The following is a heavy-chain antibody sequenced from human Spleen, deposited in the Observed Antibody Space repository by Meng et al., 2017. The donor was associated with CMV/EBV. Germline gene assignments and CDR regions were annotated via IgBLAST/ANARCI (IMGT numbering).Heavy chain of an antibody. Sequence: AGYGGSFSNYYWSWIRQPPGKGLEWIGEIDHSGSTNYNSSLKSRVTISVDTSKNHFSLKLSSVTAADTAVYYCARGDRIQLWFPFDYWGQGTLVTVSS. CDR2: IDHSGST. J-gene: IGHJ4*02. D-gene: IGHD5-18*01. V-gene: IGHV4-34*01. CDR1: GGSFSNYY. CDR3: ARGDRIQLWFPFDY.